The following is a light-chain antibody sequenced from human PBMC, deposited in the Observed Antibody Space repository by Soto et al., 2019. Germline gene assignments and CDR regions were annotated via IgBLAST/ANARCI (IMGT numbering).Light chain of an antibody. V-gene: IGKV1-5*03. J-gene: IGKJ1*01. CDR3: QQYSSYEWT. CDR1: QSISTW. Sequence: DLQMTQSPSTLSASVGDRVTITCRASQSISTWLAWYQQKPGKAPNLLIYKASSLERGVPSRFSGSGSGTEFIFTITNLQPDDFATYYCQQYSSYEWTFGQGTKVEIK. CDR2: KAS.